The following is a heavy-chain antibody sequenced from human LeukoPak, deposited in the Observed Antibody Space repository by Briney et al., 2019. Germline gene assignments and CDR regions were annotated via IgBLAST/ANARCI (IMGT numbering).Heavy chain of an antibody. CDR3: ARGLNRITILGVAPEYFQH. CDR2: INPNTGGT. V-gene: IGHV1-2*02. J-gene: IGHJ1*01. CDR1: GYTFSDYY. Sequence: ASVNVSCKASGYTFSDYYIHWLRQAPGQGLAWMGLINPNTGGTNYAQRFQGRVTMTRDTSISTAYMELSRLRSDDTAVYYCARGLNRITILGVAPEYFQHWGQGTLVPVSS. D-gene: IGHD3-3*01.